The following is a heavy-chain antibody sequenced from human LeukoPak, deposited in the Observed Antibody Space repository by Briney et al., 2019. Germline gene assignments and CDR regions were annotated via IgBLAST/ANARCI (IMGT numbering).Heavy chain of an antibody. J-gene: IGHJ6*03. CDR3: ARVRYFDWLRLLYYYYYMDV. CDR2: INHSGST. Sequence: SEALSLTCAVYGGSFSGYYWSWIRQPPGKGLEWIGEINHSGSTNYNPSLKSRVTISVDTSKNQFSLKLSSVTAADTAVYYCARVRYFDWLRLLYYYYYMDVWGKGTTVTVSS. V-gene: IGHV4-34*01. D-gene: IGHD3-9*01. CDR1: GGSFSGYY.